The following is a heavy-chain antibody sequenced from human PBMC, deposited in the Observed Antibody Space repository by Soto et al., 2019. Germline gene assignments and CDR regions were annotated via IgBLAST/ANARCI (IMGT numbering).Heavy chain of an antibody. CDR1: GYSFTSYW. CDR2: IDPSDSYT. Sequence: PGESLKISCKGSGYSFTSYWISWVRQMPGKGLEWMGRIDPSDSYTNYSPSFQGHVTISADKSISTAYLQWSILKASDTAMYYCARDRAYYYDSSGWAVRGYYYYGMDVWGRGTTVTVSS. V-gene: IGHV5-10-1*01. D-gene: IGHD3-22*01. J-gene: IGHJ6*02. CDR3: ARDRAYYYDSSGWAVRGYYYYGMDV.